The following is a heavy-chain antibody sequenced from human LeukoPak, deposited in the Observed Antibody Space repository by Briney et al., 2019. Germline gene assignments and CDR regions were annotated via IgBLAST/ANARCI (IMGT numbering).Heavy chain of an antibody. J-gene: IGHJ6*03. D-gene: IGHD6-19*01. V-gene: IGHV4-59*01. CDR2: VYNSGNT. CDR1: GGSITSYY. CDR3: ARGFSGQPSYYYYYMDV. Sequence: PSETLSLTCTVSGGSITSYYWSWIRQPPGKGLEWIGCVYNSGNTRYNPSLKSRVTISVDTSKNQFSLRLSSVTAADTAVYYCARGFSGQPSYYYYYMDVWGKGTTVTVSS.